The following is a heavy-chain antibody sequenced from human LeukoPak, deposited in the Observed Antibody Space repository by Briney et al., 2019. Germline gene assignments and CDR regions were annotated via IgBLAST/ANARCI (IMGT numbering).Heavy chain of an antibody. V-gene: IGHV3-23*01. CDR3: AKDRAGGYCYPPLCYMDV. D-gene: IGHD2-21*01. CDR2: VSGGGDNT. CDR1: GNTFSTFA. J-gene: IGHJ6*03. Sequence: GGSLRLSFAASGNTFSTFAMSWGRQAPGEGLEWVSAVSGGGDNTYYADSVKGRFTISTDNSKNTLYLQMNSLRGEDTAVYYCAKDRAGGYCYPPLCYMDVWGKGATVTVSS.